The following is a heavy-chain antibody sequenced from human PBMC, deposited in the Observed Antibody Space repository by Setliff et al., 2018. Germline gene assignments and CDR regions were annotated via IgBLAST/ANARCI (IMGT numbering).Heavy chain of an antibody. CDR1: GGTFSSYV. J-gene: IGHJ4*02. Sequence: SVKVSCKASGGTFSSYVISWVREAPGQGLEWMGGIIPMFGTNYAQKFQGRVTITADESTSTAYMELSSLGPEDTAVYYCARGRYCSGWSFDYWGQGALVTVSS. CDR2: IIPMFGT. CDR3: ARGRYCSGWSFDY. V-gene: IGHV1-69*13. D-gene: IGHD6-19*01.